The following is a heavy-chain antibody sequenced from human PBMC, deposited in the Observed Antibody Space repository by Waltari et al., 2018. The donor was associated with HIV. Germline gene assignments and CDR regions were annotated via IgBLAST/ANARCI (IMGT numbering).Heavy chain of an antibody. D-gene: IGHD3-10*01. V-gene: IGHV3-53*01. CDR2: VQTRGMT. Sequence: EVQLVESGGGLVQPGGSLRLSCAASGFSVSDNYMSWVRLAPGKGMQLVLVVQTRGMTKLIDSVKGLLTIFRDNAKNWLYLQMNSLRVDDTAVYYCARMKRSYGSGQARYFYFGMDVWGQGTTVIVSS. J-gene: IGHJ6*02. CDR1: GFSVSDNY. CDR3: ARMKRSYGSGQARYFYFGMDV.